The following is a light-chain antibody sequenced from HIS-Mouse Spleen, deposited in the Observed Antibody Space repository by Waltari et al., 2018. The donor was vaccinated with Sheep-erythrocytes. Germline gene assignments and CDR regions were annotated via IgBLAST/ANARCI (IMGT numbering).Light chain of an antibody. Sequence: QSALPQPRSVSGSPGQSVTLSCTGTSSDVGGYNYVSWYQQHPGKAPKLMIYDVSKRPSGVPDRFSGPKSGNTASLTISGLQAEDEADYYCCSYAGSYTLVFGGGTKLTVL. CDR2: DVS. CDR1: SSDVGGYNY. J-gene: IGLJ2*01. CDR3: CSYAGSYTLV. V-gene: IGLV2-11*01.